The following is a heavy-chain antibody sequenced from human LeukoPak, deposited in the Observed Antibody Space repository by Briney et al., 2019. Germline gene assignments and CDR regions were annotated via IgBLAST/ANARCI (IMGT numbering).Heavy chain of an antibody. CDR1: GFTFSSYA. D-gene: IGHD5-18*01. J-gene: IGHJ4*02. Sequence: PGGSLRLSCAASGFTFSSYAMSWVRQAPGKGLEWVSAISGSGGSTYYADSVKGRFTISRDNSKNTLYLQMNSLRAEDTAVYYCARTSGYSYAYFDYWGQGTLVTVSS. CDR2: ISGSGGST. CDR3: ARTSGYSYAYFDY. V-gene: IGHV3-23*01.